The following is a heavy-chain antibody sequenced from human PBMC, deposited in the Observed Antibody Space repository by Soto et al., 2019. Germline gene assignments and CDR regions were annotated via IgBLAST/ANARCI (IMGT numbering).Heavy chain of an antibody. D-gene: IGHD3-22*01. CDR1: GFTFSSYG. Sequence: HPWWSLRLSCAASGFTFSSYGMHWFRQAPGKGLEWVAVISYDGSNKYYADSVKGRFTISRDNSKNTLYLQMNSLRAEDTAVYYCAKDLAVGSYYDSSGFDYWGQGTLVTVSS. CDR2: ISYDGSNK. CDR3: AKDLAVGSYYDSSGFDY. V-gene: IGHV3-30*18. J-gene: IGHJ4*02.